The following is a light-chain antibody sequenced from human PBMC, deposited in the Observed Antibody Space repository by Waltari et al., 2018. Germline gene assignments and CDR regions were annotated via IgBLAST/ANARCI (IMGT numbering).Light chain of an antibody. CDR1: SGDVGDFTD. Sequence: QSALTQPRSVSGSPGQSVTISCTGPSGDVGDFTDVSWYQQPPGEALQLMFYDVTKRPSGVPDRFSGSRSADTASLTISGLQAEDEADYYCCSYGGSYTLVVFGGGTKLTVL. CDR3: CSYGGSYTLVV. CDR2: DVT. V-gene: IGLV2-11*01. J-gene: IGLJ2*01.